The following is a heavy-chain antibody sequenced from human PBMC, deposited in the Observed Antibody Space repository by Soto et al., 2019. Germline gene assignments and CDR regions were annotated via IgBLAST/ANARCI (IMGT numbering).Heavy chain of an antibody. CDR3: AREIKTNLGDAFDI. CDR1: GFTVSSNY. Sequence: GGSLRLSCAASGFTVSSNYMSWVRQAPGRGLEWVSVIYSGGSTYYADSVKGRFTISRDNSKNTLYLQMNSLRAEDTAVYYCAREIKTNLGDAFDIWGQGTMVTVSS. D-gene: IGHD7-27*01. V-gene: IGHV3-66*01. CDR2: IYSGGST. J-gene: IGHJ3*02.